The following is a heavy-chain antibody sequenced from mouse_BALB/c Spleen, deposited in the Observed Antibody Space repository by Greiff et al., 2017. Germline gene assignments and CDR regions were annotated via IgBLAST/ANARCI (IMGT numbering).Heavy chain of an antibody. CDR3: TRSEAYYGIYGLAWFAY. Sequence: VQLQQSGAELVRPGASVKLSCKASGYTFTSYWINWVKQRPGQGLEWIGNIYPSDSYTNYNQKFKDKATLTVDKSSSTAYMQLSSPTSEDSAVYYCTRSEAYYGIYGLAWFAYWGQGTLVTVSA. J-gene: IGHJ3*01. CDR1: GYTFTSYW. V-gene: IGHV1-69*02. CDR2: IYPSDSYT. D-gene: IGHD2-10*01.